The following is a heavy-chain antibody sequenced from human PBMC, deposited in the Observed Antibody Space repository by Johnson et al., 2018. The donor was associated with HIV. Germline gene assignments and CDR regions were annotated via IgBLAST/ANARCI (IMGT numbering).Heavy chain of an antibody. V-gene: IGHV3-33*06. CDR1: GFTFSSYG. J-gene: IGHJ3*02. CDR2: IWYDGSNK. Sequence: QVQLVESGGGVVQPGRSLRLSCAASGFTFSSYGMHWVRQAPGKGLEWVAVIWYDGSNKYYADSVKGRFTISRDNYKNTLYLQMNSLRAEDTAVYYCAKALGWELSIWGQGTMVTVSS. CDR3: AKALGWELSI. D-gene: IGHD1-26*01.